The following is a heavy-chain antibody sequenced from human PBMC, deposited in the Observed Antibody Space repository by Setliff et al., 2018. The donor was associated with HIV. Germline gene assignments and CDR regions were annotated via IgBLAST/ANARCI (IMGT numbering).Heavy chain of an antibody. V-gene: IGHV4-4*02. D-gene: IGHD6-19*01. Sequence: SETLSLTCAVSGGSVSSSNWWSWVRQPPGKGLEWIGEISQSGSTNYNPSLKSRVTISVNKSKNQFSLKLSSVTAADTAVYYCARGPARAVARPGWLDPWGQGTLVTVSS. CDR2: ISQSGST. J-gene: IGHJ5*02. CDR1: GGSVSSSNW. CDR3: ARGPARAVARPGWLDP.